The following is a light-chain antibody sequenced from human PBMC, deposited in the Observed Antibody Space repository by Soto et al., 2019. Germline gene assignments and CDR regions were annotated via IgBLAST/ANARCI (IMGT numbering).Light chain of an antibody. CDR3: QQRNMCPLT. J-gene: IGKJ5*01. CDR1: QGITYW. Sequence: DIVMTQSPASLSASLGERATISCRASQGITYWLAWYQQRPGKAPKCLIYAASILESGFPSRFSGSGSGTNFTLTITSLQPEDFATYYCQQRNMCPLTFGQGTRLEIK. V-gene: IGKV1-12*01. CDR2: AAS.